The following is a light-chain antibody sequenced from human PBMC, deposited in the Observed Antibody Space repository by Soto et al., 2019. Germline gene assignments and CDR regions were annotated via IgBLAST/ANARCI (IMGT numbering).Light chain of an antibody. CDR2: GAS. CDR3: QQYGSSPPIT. J-gene: IGKJ5*01. Sequence: PGERATLSCRTSQSVSSNYLAWYQQKPAQAPRLLIYGASSRATGIPDRFSGSGSGTDFTLTISRLEPEDFAVYYCQQYGSSPPITFGQGTRLEIK. V-gene: IGKV3-20*01. CDR1: QSVSSNY.